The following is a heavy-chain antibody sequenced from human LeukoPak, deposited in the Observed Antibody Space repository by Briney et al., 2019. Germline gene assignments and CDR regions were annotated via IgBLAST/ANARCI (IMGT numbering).Heavy chain of an antibody. CDR2: ISAYNGNT. V-gene: IGHV1-18*01. CDR1: GYTFTSYG. J-gene: IGHJ4*02. Sequence: GASVKVSCKASGYTFTSYGISWARQAPGQGLEWMGWISAYNGNTNYAQKLQGRVTMTTDTSTSTAYMELRSLRSDDTAVYYCARASGYYGFSPYYFDYWDQGTLVTVSS. D-gene: IGHD3-22*01. CDR3: ARASGYYGFSPYYFDY.